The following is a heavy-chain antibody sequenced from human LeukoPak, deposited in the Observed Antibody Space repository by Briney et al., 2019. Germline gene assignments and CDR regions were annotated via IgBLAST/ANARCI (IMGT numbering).Heavy chain of an antibody. D-gene: IGHD5-24*01. J-gene: IGHJ4*02. Sequence: GGSLRLSCAASGFTFSSYEMNWVRQAPGKGLEWVPYISGSGSTRYYADSVKGRFTISRDNAKNSLYLQMNSLRAEDTAVYYCARGRSRDGYNPPRGLDYWGQGALVTVSS. V-gene: IGHV3-48*03. CDR3: ARGRSRDGYNPPRGLDY. CDR1: GFTFSSYE. CDR2: ISGSGSTR.